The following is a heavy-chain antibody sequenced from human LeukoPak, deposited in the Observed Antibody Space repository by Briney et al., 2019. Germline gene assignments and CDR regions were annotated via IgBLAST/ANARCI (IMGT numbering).Heavy chain of an antibody. V-gene: IGHV3-9*01. Sequence: PGGSLRLSRAASGFTFDGYAMHWVRQAPGKGLEWVSGINWNSGSLVYADSVKGRFTISRDNAKNSLYLQMNSLRAEDTALYYCAKGSGAGAGTGSWFDPWGQGTLVTVSS. CDR3: AKGSGAGAGTGSWFDP. CDR2: INWNSGSL. CDR1: GFTFDGYA. D-gene: IGHD6-19*01. J-gene: IGHJ5*02.